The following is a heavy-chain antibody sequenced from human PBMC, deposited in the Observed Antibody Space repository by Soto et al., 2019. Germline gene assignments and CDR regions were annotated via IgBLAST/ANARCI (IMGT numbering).Heavy chain of an antibody. CDR3: AGCSASYLHQ. Sequence: EVQLVESGGGLVQPGGSLRLSCAASGFTFSSYWMNWVRQAPGKGLEWVANIKQDGSAKYYVDSVKGLVTISRDNANNSLYLQMNLLTREDTAVSYCAGCSASYLHQWGQGTLFTVSS. V-gene: IGHV3-7*01. J-gene: IGHJ1*01. D-gene: IGHD6-19*01. CDR1: GFTFSSYW. CDR2: IKQDGSAK.